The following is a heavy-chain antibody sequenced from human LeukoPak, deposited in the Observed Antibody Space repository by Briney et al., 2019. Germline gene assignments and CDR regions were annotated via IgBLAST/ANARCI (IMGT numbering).Heavy chain of an antibody. CDR2: IYSGGET. CDR3: AKPSLYGDYVDAFDI. Sequence: PGRSLRLSCAASGFTVNSNYMTWVRQAPGKGLEWVSVIYSGGETYYADSVKGRFTISRDISKNKLYLQMRSLRAEDTAVYYCAKPSLYGDYVDAFDIWGQGTMVTVSS. V-gene: IGHV3-66*04. CDR1: GFTVNSNY. J-gene: IGHJ3*02. D-gene: IGHD4-17*01.